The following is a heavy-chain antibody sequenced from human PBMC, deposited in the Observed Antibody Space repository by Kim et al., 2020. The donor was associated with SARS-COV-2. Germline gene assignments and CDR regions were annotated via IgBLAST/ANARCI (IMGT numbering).Heavy chain of an antibody. D-gene: IGHD3-10*01. Sequence: LKSRVTISVDTSKNQFSLKLSSVTAADTAVYYCARGGFTMVRGVFDWFDPWGQGTLVTVSS. CDR3: ARGGFTMVRGVFDWFDP. V-gene: IGHV4-34*01. J-gene: IGHJ5*02.